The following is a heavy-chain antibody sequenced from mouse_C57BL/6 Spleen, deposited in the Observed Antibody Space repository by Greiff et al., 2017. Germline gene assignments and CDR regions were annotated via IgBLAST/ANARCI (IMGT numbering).Heavy chain of an antibody. V-gene: IGHV2-2*01. CDR2: IWSGGST. D-gene: IGHD2-5*01. CDR1: GFSLTSYG. J-gene: IGHJ4*01. CDR3: ARNDYSNPYAMDY. Sequence: VKLVESGPGLVQPSQSLSITCTVSGFSLTSYGVHWVRQSPGKGLEWLGVIWSGGSTDYNAAFISRLSISKDNSKSQVFFKMNSLQADDTAIYYCARNDYSNPYAMDYWGQGTSVTVSS.